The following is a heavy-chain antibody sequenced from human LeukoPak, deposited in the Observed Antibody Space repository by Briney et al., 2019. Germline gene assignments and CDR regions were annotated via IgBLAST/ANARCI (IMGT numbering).Heavy chain of an antibody. CDR1: AGSFSGNY. CDR3: AGARPGVRGVTTLRKYYLDY. D-gene: IGHD3-10*01. V-gene: IGHV4-34*01. CDR2: INHSGSN. J-gene: IGHJ4*02. Sequence: SETLSLTCAVYAGSFSGNYWSWIRQPPGKGLEWIGEINHSGSNNYNTSLKSRVTISVDTSKNQFSLKLSSVTAADTAVYYCAGARPGVRGVTTLRKYYLDYWGQGTLVTVSS.